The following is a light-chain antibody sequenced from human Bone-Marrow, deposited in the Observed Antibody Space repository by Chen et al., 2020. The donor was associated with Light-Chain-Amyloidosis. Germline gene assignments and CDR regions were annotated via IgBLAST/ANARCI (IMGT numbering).Light chain of an antibody. Sequence: EIVMTQSPATLSVSPGERATLSCRASQSVSSNLAWYQQKPGQAPRLLIYGASTRATGIPARFSGSGSRTEFTLTISSLQSEDFAVYYCQHSWTFGQGTKVEIK. CDR3: QHSWT. CDR1: QSVSSN. CDR2: GAS. J-gene: IGKJ1*01. V-gene: IGKV3-15*01.